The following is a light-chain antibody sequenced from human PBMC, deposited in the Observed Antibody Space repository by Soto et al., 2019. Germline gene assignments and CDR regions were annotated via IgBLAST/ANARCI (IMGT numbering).Light chain of an antibody. Sequence: EIVLTQSPGTLSLSPGERATLSCRASQSVSSSYLAWYQQKPGQAPRFLIYSASSRDTGIPDRFSGSGSGTDFTLTISRLEPEDFAVYYCQQYGRSPTTCRQGTKVEIK. CDR3: QQYGRSPTT. V-gene: IGKV3-20*01. CDR2: SAS. J-gene: IGKJ1*01. CDR1: QSVSSSY.